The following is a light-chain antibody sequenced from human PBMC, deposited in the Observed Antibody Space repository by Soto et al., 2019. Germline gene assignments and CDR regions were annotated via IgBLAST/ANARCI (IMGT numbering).Light chain of an antibody. CDR1: QSVSIY. Sequence: EIVLTQSPGTLSLSPGERATLSCRASQSVSIYLAWYQQQPGQAPRLLISGASSRATGIPDRFSGSGSGTDFTLTISRLEPEDFAVYYCQQYGSSPGTFGGGTKVDIK. CDR2: GAS. CDR3: QQYGSSPGT. V-gene: IGKV3-20*01. J-gene: IGKJ4*01.